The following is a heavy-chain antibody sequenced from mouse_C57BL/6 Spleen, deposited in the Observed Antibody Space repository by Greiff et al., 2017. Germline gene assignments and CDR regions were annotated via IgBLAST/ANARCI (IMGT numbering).Heavy chain of an antibody. CDR2: IYPRSGNT. Sequence: VQLQQSGAELARPGASVKLSCKASGYTFTSSGISWVKQRTGQGLEWIGEIYPRSGNTYYNEKFKGKATLTADKSSSTAYMVLRSLSSEDSAVYFCARYYYDYDGYFDVWGTGTTVTVSS. CDR1: GYTFTSSG. CDR3: ARYYYDYDGYFDV. J-gene: IGHJ1*03. V-gene: IGHV1-81*01. D-gene: IGHD2-4*01.